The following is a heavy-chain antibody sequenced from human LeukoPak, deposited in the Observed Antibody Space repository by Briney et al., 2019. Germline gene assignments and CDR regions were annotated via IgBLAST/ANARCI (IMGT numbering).Heavy chain of an antibody. Sequence: SETLSLTCAVYDGSFSGYYWSWIRQPPGKGLEWIGEINHSGSTNYNPSLKSRVTISVDTSKNQFSLKLSSVTAADTAVYYCARVRGGVVVPAAMHYYYGMDVWGKGTTVTVSS. CDR2: INHSGST. V-gene: IGHV4-34*01. CDR3: ARVRGGVVVPAAMHYYYGMDV. CDR1: DGSFSGYY. D-gene: IGHD2-2*01. J-gene: IGHJ6*04.